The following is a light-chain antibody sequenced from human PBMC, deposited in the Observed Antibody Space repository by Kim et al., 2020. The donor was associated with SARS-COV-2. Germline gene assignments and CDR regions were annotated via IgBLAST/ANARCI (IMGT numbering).Light chain of an antibody. CDR3: QQYDNYPYT. Sequence: ASVGDRITITCRASQAIRNSLAWFQQKPGKAPKSLIYGTSNLQSGVPSRFSGSGYGTDFTLTISSLQPEDLATYYCQQYDNYPYTFGPGTKVDIK. CDR1: QAIRNS. CDR2: GTS. J-gene: IGKJ3*01. V-gene: IGKV1-16*01.